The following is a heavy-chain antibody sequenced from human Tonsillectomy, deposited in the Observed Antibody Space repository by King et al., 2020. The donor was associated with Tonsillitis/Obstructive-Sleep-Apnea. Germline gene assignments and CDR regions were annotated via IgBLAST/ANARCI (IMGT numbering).Heavy chain of an antibody. D-gene: IGHD2/OR15-2a*01. V-gene: IGHV4-59*01. CDR2: IYYSGST. Sequence: VQLQESGPGLVKPSETLSLTCTVSGGSISSDYWSWIRQPPGKGLEWIGYIYYSGSTNYNPSLKSRVTISVDTSKNQFSLKLSSVTAADTAVYYCARMEYRAGNAFDIWGQGTMVTVSS. J-gene: IGHJ3*02. CDR3: ARMEYRAGNAFDI. CDR1: GGSISSDY.